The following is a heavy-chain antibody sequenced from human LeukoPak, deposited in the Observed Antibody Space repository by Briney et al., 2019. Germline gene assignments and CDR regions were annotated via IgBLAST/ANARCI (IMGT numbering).Heavy chain of an antibody. Sequence: SGGSLRLSCAASGFTFSSYAMIWVRQAPGKGLEWLSYISGSSSAIYYADSVQGRFTISRDNAKNSLSLQMSSLRVEDTAVYYCVRDRTLGVRDGFILAWGQGTLVTVSS. J-gene: IGHJ5*02. D-gene: IGHD5-24*01. CDR2: ISGSSSAI. CDR1: GFTFSSYA. CDR3: VRDRTLGVRDGFILA. V-gene: IGHV3-48*01.